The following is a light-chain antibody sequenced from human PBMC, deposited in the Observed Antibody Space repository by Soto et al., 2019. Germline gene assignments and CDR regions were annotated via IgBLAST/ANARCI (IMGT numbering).Light chain of an antibody. CDR3: QQNYSPPLS. V-gene: IGKV1-39*01. J-gene: IGKJ4*01. Sequence: DIQMTQSPSSLSASVGDRVTITCRASQSISSYLSWFQQKPGEAPRLLMYFASSLPSGVPSRFIGSGSGTDFTLTISSLQPQDFATYYCQQNYSPPLSFGGGTKVDI. CDR1: QSISSY. CDR2: FAS.